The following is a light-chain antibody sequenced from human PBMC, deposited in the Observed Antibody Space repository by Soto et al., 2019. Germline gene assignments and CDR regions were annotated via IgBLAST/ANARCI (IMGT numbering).Light chain of an antibody. CDR1: QSITGW. CDR2: KAS. V-gene: IGKV1-5*03. CDR3: QQYNPYSPWT. Sequence: DIQMSQSPPTLSASVGDRVTISCRASQSITGWLAWFQQKQGKARKLLILKASKLERGVAASFSCSGSGTDFTLTISGLQPDDFATYYCQQYNPYSPWTFGQGTKVDIK. J-gene: IGKJ1*01.